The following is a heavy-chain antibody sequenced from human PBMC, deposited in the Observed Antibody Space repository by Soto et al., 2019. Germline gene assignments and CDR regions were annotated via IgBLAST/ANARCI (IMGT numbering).Heavy chain of an antibody. J-gene: IGHJ4*02. CDR2: IYYSGST. Sequence: SGTLSLTCTVSGGSISSSSYYWGWIRQPPGKGLEWIGSIYYSGSTYYNPSLKSRVTISVDTSKNQFSLKLSSVTAADTAVYYCAREIGCSGGSCRDYWGQGTLVTVSS. CDR1: GGSISSSSYY. V-gene: IGHV4-39*07. D-gene: IGHD2-15*01. CDR3: AREIGCSGGSCRDY.